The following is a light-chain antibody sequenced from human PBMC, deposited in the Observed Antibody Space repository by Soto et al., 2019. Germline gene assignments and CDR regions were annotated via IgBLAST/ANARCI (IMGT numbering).Light chain of an antibody. J-gene: IGKJ1*01. V-gene: IGKV3D-20*02. CDR1: QSVSSSY. Sequence: EIVLTQSPGTLSLSPGERATLSCRASQSVSSSYLAWYQQKPGQAPRLLIYDASNRATGIPARFSGSGSGTDFTLTISSLQPEDFATYYCLQHFNFSWTFGQGTKVDIK. CDR2: DAS. CDR3: LQHFNFSWT.